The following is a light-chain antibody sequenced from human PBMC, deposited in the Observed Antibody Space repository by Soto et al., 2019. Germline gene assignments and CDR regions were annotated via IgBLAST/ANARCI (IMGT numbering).Light chain of an antibody. CDR3: QQSLSYPFT. Sequence: DIQLTQSPSFLSASVGDRVTITCRASQGIHNYLVWYQQKLGTAPKLLIYAASTLESGVPSRFSGSGSGTDFTLTISSLQPEGFATYYCQQSLSYPFTFGHGTTVDI. V-gene: IGKV1-9*01. CDR2: AAS. CDR1: QGIHNY. J-gene: IGKJ3*01.